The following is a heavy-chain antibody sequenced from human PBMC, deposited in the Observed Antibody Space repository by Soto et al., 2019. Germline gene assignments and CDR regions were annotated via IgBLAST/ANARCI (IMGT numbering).Heavy chain of an antibody. CDR3: AHIPNYYQYDWFDP. V-gene: IGHV2-5*02. D-gene: IGHD3-16*01. CDR1: GFSLTTRGVG. J-gene: IGHJ5*02. Sequence: QITLKESGPTLVKPTQTLTLTCTFSGFSLTTRGVGVGWIRQPPGKALECLALIYWDDDKRYSPSLQSRLSIXKXTXTNQVVLTMTNVDPVDTATYYCAHIPNYYQYDWFDPWGQGTLVSVSS. CDR2: IYWDDDK.